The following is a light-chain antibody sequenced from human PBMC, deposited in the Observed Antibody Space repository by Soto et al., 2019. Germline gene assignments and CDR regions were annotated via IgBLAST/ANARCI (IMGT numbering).Light chain of an antibody. V-gene: IGLV6-57*01. Sequence: NFMLTQPHSVSDSPGKTVIISCTRSSGSIASNYVQWYQQRPGSSPTTVIYEDNQRPSGVPARFSGSIDSSSNSASLTISGLETEDEADYCCQSYDATNQVFGGGTKLTVL. CDR3: QSYDATNQV. J-gene: IGLJ3*02. CDR2: EDN. CDR1: SGSIASNY.